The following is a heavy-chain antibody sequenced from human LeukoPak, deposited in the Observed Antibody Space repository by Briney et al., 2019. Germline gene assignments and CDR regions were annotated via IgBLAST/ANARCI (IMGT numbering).Heavy chain of an antibody. V-gene: IGHV1-2*02. CDR1: GYTFTGYY. CDR3: ARVLGQDSGSYPPLDYFDY. J-gene: IGHJ4*02. CDR2: INPNSGGT. Sequence: ASVKVSCKASGYTFTGYYMHWVRQAPGQGPEWMGWINPNSGGTNYAQKFQGRVTMTRDTSISTAYMELSRLRSDDTAVYYCARVLGQDSGSYPPLDYFDYWGQGTLVTVSS. D-gene: IGHD1-26*01.